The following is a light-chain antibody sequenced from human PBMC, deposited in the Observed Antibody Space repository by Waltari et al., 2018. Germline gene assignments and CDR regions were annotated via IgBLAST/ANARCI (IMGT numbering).Light chain of an antibody. J-gene: IGKJ1*01. CDR2: GAS. CDR1: ESVSRA. Sequence: EIVLTQSPGTLSLSVGERATVSCRASESVSRALAWYQQKPGQAPRLLIYGASPRATGIPDRFSGSVSGTDFSLTISRLEPDDFAVYYCQHYLRLPVTFGQGTTVEI. V-gene: IGKV3-20*01. CDR3: QHYLRLPVT.